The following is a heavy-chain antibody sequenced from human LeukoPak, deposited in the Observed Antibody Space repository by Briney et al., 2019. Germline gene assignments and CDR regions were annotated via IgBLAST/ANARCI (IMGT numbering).Heavy chain of an antibody. J-gene: IGHJ4*02. V-gene: IGHV4-39*07. CDR1: GGSISSSSYY. CDR2: IYYSGST. D-gene: IGHD6-13*01. Sequence: SETLSLTCTVSGGSISSSSYYWGWIRQPPGKGLEWIGSIYYSGSTYYNPSLKSRVTISVDTSKNQFSLKLSSVTAADTAVYYCARVGGGIAAAGTAVDYWAREPWSPSPQ. CDR3: ARVGGGIAAAGTAVDY.